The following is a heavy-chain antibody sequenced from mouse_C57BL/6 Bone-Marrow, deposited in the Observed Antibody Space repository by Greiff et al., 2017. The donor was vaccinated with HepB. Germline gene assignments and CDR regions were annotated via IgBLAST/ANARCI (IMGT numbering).Heavy chain of an antibody. CDR3: TRQLRLGAWFAY. J-gene: IGHJ3*01. CDR1: GYTFTSYW. Sequence: VHVKQSGPVLARPGASVKMSCKTSGYTFTSYWMHWVKQRPGQGLEWIGAIYPGNSDTSYNQKFKGKAKLTAVTSASTAYMELSSLTNEDSAVYYCTRQLRLGAWFAYWGQGTLVTVSA. CDR2: IYPGNSDT. D-gene: IGHD3-2*02. V-gene: IGHV1-5*01.